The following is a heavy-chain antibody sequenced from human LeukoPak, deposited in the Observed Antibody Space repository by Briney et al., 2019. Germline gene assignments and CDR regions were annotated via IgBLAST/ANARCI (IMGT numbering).Heavy chain of an antibody. CDR1: GFIFNKYW. J-gene: IGHJ4*02. Sequence: GGSLRLSCAASGFIFNKYWMTWVRQAPGEAPVWVANIKQNGGEIHYLDSVKGRFTISRDDAKNSLYLQMNRLRVEDTARYFCARDLPFDLWGQGTLVTVSS. CDR3: ARDLPFDL. CDR2: IKQNGGEI. V-gene: IGHV3-7*03.